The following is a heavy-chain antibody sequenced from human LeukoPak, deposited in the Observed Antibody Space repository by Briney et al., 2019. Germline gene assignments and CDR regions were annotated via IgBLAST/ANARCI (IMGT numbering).Heavy chain of an antibody. CDR3: AKDSGVYYYGMDV. V-gene: IGHV3-30*02. D-gene: IGHD3-10*01. CDR1: GFAFSSYG. CDR2: IRFDGSDK. Sequence: PGGSLRLSCAASGFAFSSYGMHWVRQAPGKGLEWVAFIRFDGSDKYYADSVKGRFTISRDNSKNTLYLQMNSLRAEDTAVYYCAKDSGVYYYGMDVWGQGTTVTVSS. J-gene: IGHJ6*02.